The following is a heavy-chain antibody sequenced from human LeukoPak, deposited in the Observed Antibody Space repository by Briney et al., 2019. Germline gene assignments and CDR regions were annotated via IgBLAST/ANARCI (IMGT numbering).Heavy chain of an antibody. CDR3: GRYYDSSGYYQFDY. J-gene: IGHJ4*02. CDR2: ISAYNGNT. V-gene: IGHV1-18*01. CDR1: GYTSTSYG. Sequence: SVKVSCKASGYTSTSYGISWVRQAPGQGLEWMGWISAYNGNTNYAQKLQGRVTMTTDTSTSTAYMELRSLRSDDTAVYYCGRYYDSSGYYQFDYWGQGTLVTVSS. D-gene: IGHD3-22*01.